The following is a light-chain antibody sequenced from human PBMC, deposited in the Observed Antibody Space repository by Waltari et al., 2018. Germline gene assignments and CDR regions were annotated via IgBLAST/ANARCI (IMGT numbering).Light chain of an antibody. CDR1: EGISSW. CDR2: AGS. V-gene: IGKV1D-16*01. Sequence: DIQMTQSPSSLSASVGDKVTISFHASEGISSWLAWYQQRPGKAPKPLIFAGSSLQSGVPSRFSGSGSGTDYTLTRTALQPEDVGIYYCQQDDDLPYSFGQGTTVEIK. CDR3: QQDDDLPYS. J-gene: IGKJ2*03.